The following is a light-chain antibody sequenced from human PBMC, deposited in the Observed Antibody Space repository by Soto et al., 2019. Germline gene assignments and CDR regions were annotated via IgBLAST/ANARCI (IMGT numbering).Light chain of an antibody. Sequence: QSALTQPRSVSGSPGQSVTISCTGTSSDVGGYNYVSWYQQYSGKAPKVMIYDVSKRPSGVPDRFSGSKSGNTASLTISGLQAEDEADYYCSSFAGSNIWVFGGGTKLTVL. CDR1: SSDVGGYNY. J-gene: IGLJ3*02. CDR2: DVS. CDR3: SSFAGSNIWV. V-gene: IGLV2-11*01.